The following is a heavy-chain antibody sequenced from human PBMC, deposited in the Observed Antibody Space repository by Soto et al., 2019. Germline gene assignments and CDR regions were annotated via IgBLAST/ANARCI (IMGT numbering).Heavy chain of an antibody. CDR1: GFTFSAFG. CDR3: AQEPTIAATNFDY. Sequence: QVQLVESGGGVVQPGTSLRLSCAASGFTFSAFGIHWVRQVPGKGLEWVGVVSSDGNIKYYADFVKGRFTISRDNSRNTLYLQIYSLRTDDTAIYYCAQEPTIAATNFDYWGQGTLVTVSS. J-gene: IGHJ4*02. D-gene: IGHD6-6*01. V-gene: IGHV3-30*18. CDR2: VSSDGNIK.